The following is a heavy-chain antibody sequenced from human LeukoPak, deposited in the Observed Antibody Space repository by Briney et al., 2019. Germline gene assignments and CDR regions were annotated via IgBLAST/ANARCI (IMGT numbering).Heavy chain of an antibody. V-gene: IGHV4-59*01. D-gene: IGHD3-10*01. Sequence: SETLSLPFTVSGGSISSYYWSWIRPPPGKGLEWIGYIYYSGSTNYNPSLKSRVTISVDTSKNQFSLKLSSVPAADTAVYYCARQAYGSGSYYDYWGQGTLVTVSS. J-gene: IGHJ4*02. CDR1: GGSISSYY. CDR3: ARQAYGSGSYYDY. CDR2: IYYSGST.